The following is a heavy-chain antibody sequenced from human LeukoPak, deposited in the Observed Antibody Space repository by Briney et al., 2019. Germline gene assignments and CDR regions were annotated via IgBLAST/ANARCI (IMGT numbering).Heavy chain of an antibody. Sequence: GGSLRLSCAASGFTFSSYGMHSVRQAPGRGREWVSVISYDGSNKYYADAVKGRFTISRDNSKNTLYLQMNSLRAEDTAVYYCAKDRSGWVLDYWGQGTLVTVSS. J-gene: IGHJ4*02. V-gene: IGHV3-30*18. CDR1: GFTFSSYG. CDR2: ISYDGSNK. D-gene: IGHD6-19*01. CDR3: AKDRSGWVLDY.